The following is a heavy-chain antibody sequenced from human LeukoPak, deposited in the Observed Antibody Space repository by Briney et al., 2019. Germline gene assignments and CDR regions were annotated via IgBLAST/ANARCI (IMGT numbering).Heavy chain of an antibody. V-gene: IGHV1-69*05. J-gene: IGHJ4*02. D-gene: IGHD3-22*01. Sequence: ASVKVSCKASGGTFSTYAISWVRQAPGQGLEWMGGIIPIFGTANYAQKFQGRVTITTDESTSTAYMELSSLRSEDTAVYYCARALYYYDSSGYYGLGYWGQGTLVIVSS. CDR3: ARALYYYDSSGYYGLGY. CDR2: IIPIFGTA. CDR1: GGTFSTYA.